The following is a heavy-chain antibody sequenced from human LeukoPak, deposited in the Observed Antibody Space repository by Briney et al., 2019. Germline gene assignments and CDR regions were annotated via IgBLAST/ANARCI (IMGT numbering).Heavy chain of an antibody. CDR3: ARDNPGGATKINWFDP. CDR1: GGTFSSYA. Sequence: GASVKVSCKASGGTFSSYAISWVRQAPGQGLEWMGGIIPIFGTANYAQKFQGRVTITADESTSTAYMELSSLRSEDTAVYYCARDNPGGATKINWFDPWGQGTLVTVSS. CDR2: IIPIFGTA. J-gene: IGHJ5*02. V-gene: IGHV1-69*13. D-gene: IGHD1-26*01.